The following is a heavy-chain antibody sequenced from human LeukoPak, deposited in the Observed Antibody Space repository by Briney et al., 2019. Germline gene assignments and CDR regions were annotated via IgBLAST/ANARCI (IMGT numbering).Heavy chain of an antibody. CDR1: GYIFAHNG. D-gene: IGHD3-9*01. J-gene: IGHJ5*02. V-gene: IGHV1-18*01. Sequence: ASVKVSCKTSGYIFAHNGISWVRQAPGQGPEWMGWISAYNGDTNYAQNFQGRVTMTRDTSTSTVYMELRSLRSDDTAVYYCARGEVLRYFDWLFANWFDPWGQGTLVTVSS. CDR3: ARGEVLRYFDWLFANWFDP. CDR2: ISAYNGDT.